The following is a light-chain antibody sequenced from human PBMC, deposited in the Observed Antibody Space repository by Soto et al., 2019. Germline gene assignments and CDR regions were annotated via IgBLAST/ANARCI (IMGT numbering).Light chain of an antibody. Sequence: EIVLTQSPATLSLSPGEGATLSCSASQSVSSYLAWYQQKPGQAPRLLLYDASNRATGIPARFSGSGSGTDFTLIISSLDPEDFAVYYCQQRSNWPVTFGLGTKVE. J-gene: IGKJ1*01. CDR3: QQRSNWPVT. V-gene: IGKV3-11*01. CDR2: DAS. CDR1: QSVSSY.